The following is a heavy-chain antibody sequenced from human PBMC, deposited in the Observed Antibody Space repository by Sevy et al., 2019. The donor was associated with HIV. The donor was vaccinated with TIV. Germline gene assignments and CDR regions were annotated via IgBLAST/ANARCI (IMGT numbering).Heavy chain of an antibody. Sequence: GGSLRLSCAASGFTVSSNYMSWVRQAPGKGLEWVSVIYSGGSTYYADAVKGRFTISRDNSKNTLYLQMNSLRAEDTAVYYCARGGYYYYYMDVWGKGTTVTVSS. V-gene: IGHV3-53*01. CDR1: GFTVSSNY. D-gene: IGHD3-16*01. CDR3: ARGGYYYYYMDV. CDR2: IYSGGST. J-gene: IGHJ6*03.